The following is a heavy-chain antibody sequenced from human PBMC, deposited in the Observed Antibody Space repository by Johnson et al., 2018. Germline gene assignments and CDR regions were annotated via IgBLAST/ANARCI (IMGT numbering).Heavy chain of an antibody. Sequence: VQLVQSGGVVVQXGGSXRLXCAASGFTFDDYTMHWVRQAPGKGLEWVSLISWDGGSTYYADSVKGRFTISRDNSKISLYLQMNRLRTEDTALYYCAKEAGYSSGWCDYWGQGTLVTVSS. J-gene: IGHJ4*02. D-gene: IGHD6-19*01. CDR1: GFTFDDYT. V-gene: IGHV3-43*01. CDR2: ISWDGGST. CDR3: AKEAGYSSGWCDY.